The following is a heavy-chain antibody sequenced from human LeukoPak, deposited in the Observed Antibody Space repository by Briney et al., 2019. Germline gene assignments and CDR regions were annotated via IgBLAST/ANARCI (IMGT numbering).Heavy chain of an antibody. CDR2: IYHSGST. J-gene: IGHJ4*02. CDR3: ARANHGFDY. CDR1: GGSISSGGYS. Sequence: SETLSLTCAVSGGSISSGGYSWSWIRQPPGKGLEWIGYIYHSGSTYYNPSLKSRVTISVDRSKNQFSLKLSSVTAADTAVYYCARANHGFDYWGQGTLVTVSP. V-gene: IGHV4-30-2*01. D-gene: IGHD4-17*01.